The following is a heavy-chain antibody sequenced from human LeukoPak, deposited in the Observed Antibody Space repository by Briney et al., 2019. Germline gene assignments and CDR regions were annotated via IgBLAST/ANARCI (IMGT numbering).Heavy chain of an antibody. D-gene: IGHD3-3*01. Sequence: ASVKVSCKASGYTFTSYGISWVRQAPGQGLGWMGWISAYNGNTNYAQKLQGRVTMTTDTSTSTAYMELRSLRSDDTAVYYCARTTHYDFWSGYYRSQSDYWGQGTLVTVSS. CDR1: GYTFTSYG. CDR2: ISAYNGNT. V-gene: IGHV1-18*01. CDR3: ARTTHYDFWSGYYRSQSDY. J-gene: IGHJ4*02.